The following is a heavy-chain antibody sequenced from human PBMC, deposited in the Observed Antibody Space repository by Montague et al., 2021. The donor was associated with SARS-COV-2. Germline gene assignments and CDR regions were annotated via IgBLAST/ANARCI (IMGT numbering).Heavy chain of an antibody. D-gene: IGHD3-22*01. J-gene: IGHJ1*01. CDR1: GDSIGSSSYY. V-gene: IGHV4-39*01. CDR2: IYHDGNT. Sequence: SETLSLTCTVSGDSIGSSSYYWGWIRQPPGKGLEWIGSIYHDGNTYYNPSLKTRVSLSIDERKNQFSLKFYSVTVAETAVYYCARGRKMGGSGYYYNWGQGILVTVSS. CDR3: ARGRKMGGSGYYYN.